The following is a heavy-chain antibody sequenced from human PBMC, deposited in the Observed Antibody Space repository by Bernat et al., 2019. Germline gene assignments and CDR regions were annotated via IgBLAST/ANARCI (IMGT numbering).Heavy chain of an antibody. CDR2: ISGSGGST. Sequence: EVQLLESGGGLVQPGGSLRLSCAASGFTFSSYAMSWVRQAPGKGLEWVSAISGSGGSTYYADSVKGRFTISRDNSKNTLYLQMNSLRAEDTAVYYCAKDLTNGDYDTGYFQHWGQGTLVTVSS. D-gene: IGHD4-17*01. CDR3: AKDLTNGDYDTGYFQH. V-gene: IGHV3-23*01. CDR1: GFTFSSYA. J-gene: IGHJ1*01.